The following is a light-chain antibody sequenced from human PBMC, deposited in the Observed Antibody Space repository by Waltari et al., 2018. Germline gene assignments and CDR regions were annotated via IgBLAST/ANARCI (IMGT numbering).Light chain of an antibody. V-gene: IGLV2-14*01. CDR2: EVS. CDR1: SSDVDGYNY. Sequence: QSALTQPASVSGSPGQSITISCTGTSSDVDGYNYVSWYQQHPGKAPKLMIYEVSNRPSGVSNRFSGSKSGNTASLTISGLQAEDEADYYCSSYTSSSTPRVFGGGTKLTVL. J-gene: IGLJ2*01. CDR3: SSYTSSSTPRV.